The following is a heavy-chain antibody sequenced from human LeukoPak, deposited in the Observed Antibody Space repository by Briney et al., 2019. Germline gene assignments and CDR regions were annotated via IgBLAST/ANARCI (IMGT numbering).Heavy chain of an antibody. Sequence: PGVALRLSCAASGFTFSSYDIHWVRQAPGKGLEGVAVIWYDGSKKHYADSVKGRFTISRDNSKNTLYLQMNSLRAEDTAVYYCARATPGTTFRNWGQGTLVTVSS. V-gene: IGHV3-33*01. D-gene: IGHD1-1*01. J-gene: IGHJ4*02. CDR1: GFTFSSYD. CDR2: IWYDGSKK. CDR3: ARATPGTTFRN.